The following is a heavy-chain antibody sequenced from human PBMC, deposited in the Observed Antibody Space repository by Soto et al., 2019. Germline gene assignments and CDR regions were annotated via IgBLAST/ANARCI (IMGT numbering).Heavy chain of an antibody. CDR1: GFTFSSYS. CDR3: ARHPERIAEIGWFDS. D-gene: IGHD6-13*01. V-gene: IGHV3-48*01. J-gene: IGHJ5*01. CDR2: ISSSSSTI. Sequence: EVQLVESGGGLVQPGGSLRLSCAASGFTFSSYSMNWVRQAPGKGLEWVSYISSSSSTIYYSDSVKGRFTISRDNAKNSLYLQMNSLRAEDTAVYYCARHPERIAEIGWFDSWGQGILVTVSS.